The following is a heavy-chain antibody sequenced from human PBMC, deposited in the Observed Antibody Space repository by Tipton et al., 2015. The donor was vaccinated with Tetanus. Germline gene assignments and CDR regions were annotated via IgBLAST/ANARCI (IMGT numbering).Heavy chain of an antibody. CDR2: IYQTDST. D-gene: IGHD3-10*01. CDR3: ARHPPPYYYGSGSYLDY. J-gene: IGHJ4*02. V-gene: IGHV4-30-2*01. CDR1: GGLITTGGYS. Sequence: LRLSCTASGGLITTGGYSWGWIRQPPGQGLEWIGYIYQTDSTYYSPSLRSRLTISINRSKNQFSLRLSSATAADTAVYFCARHPPPYYYGSGSYLDYWGQGTPVTVSS.